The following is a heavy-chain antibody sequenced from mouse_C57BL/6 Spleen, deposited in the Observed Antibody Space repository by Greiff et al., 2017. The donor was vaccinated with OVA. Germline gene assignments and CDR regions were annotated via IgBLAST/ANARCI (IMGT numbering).Heavy chain of an antibody. CDR2: IDPENGDT. CDR1: GFNIKDDY. CDR3: TTEGGDDY. J-gene: IGHJ2*01. V-gene: IGHV14-4*01. D-gene: IGHD2-13*01. Sequence: VQLKQSGAELVRPGASVKLSCTASGFNIKDDYMHWVKQRPEQGLEWIGWIDPENGDTEYASKFQGKATITADTSSNTAYLQLSSLTSEDTAVYYCTTEGGDDYWGQGTTLTVSS.